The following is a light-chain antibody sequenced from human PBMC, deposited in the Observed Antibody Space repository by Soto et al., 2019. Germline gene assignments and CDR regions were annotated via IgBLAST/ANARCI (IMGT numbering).Light chain of an antibody. V-gene: IGKV3-15*01. CDR2: GAS. J-gene: IGKJ3*01. CDR3: QQYNNWPFT. CDR1: QSVSSN. Sequence: EIVMTQSPATLSVSPGERATLSCRASQSVSSNLAGYQQKTGQAPRRLIYGASTRATGIPARFSGSGSGTEFTLTISSLQSEDFAVYYCQQYNNWPFTFGPGTKVDIK.